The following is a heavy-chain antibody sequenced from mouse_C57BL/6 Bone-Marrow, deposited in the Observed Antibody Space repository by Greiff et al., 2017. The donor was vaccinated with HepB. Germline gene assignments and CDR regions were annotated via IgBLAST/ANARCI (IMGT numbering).Heavy chain of an antibody. CDR1: GFTFSDFY. V-gene: IGHV7-1*01. Sequence: DVKLVDSGGGLVQSGRSLRLSCATSGFTFSDFYMEWVRQAPGKGLEWIAASRNKANDYTTEYSASVKGRFIDSRDTSQSILYLQMNALRAEDTAIYYCARDAEGAWFAYWGQGTLVTVSA. CDR3: ARDAEGAWFAY. J-gene: IGHJ3*01. CDR2: SRNKANDYTT.